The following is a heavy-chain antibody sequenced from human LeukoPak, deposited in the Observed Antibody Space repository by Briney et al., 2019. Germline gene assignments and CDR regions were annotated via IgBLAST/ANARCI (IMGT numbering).Heavy chain of an antibody. CDR2: ISSSSSYI. Sequence: GGSLRLSCAASGFTFSSYSMNWVRQAPGKGLEWVSSISSSSSYIYYADSVKGRFTISRDNAKNSLYLQMNSLRAEDTAVYYCASTFSDFWSGPAWFDPWGQGTLVTVSS. V-gene: IGHV3-21*01. J-gene: IGHJ5*02. CDR1: GFTFSSYS. CDR3: ASTFSDFWSGPAWFDP. D-gene: IGHD3-3*01.